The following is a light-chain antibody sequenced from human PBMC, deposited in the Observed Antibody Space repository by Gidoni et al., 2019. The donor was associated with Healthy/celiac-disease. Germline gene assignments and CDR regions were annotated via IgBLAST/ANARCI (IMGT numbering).Light chain of an antibody. V-gene: IGKV4-1*01. CDR2: WAS. J-gene: IGKJ1*01. Sequence: DIVMTQSPASLAVSLGERATINCKSSQSVLYSSNNKNYLAWYQQKPGQPPKLLIYWASTRESGVPDRFSGSGSGTDFTLTISSLQAEDVAVYYCQQYYSTPQTFXXXTKVEIK. CDR1: QSVLYSSNNKNY. CDR3: QQYYSTPQT.